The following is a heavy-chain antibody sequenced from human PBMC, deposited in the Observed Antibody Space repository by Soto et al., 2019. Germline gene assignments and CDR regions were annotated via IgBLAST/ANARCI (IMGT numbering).Heavy chain of an antibody. CDR3: ASRTETYSYYYYGMDV. CDR2: IIPIFGTA. V-gene: IGHV1-69*12. Sequence: QVQLVQSGAEVKKPGSSVKVSCKASGGTFSSYAISWVRQAPGQGLEWMGGIIPIFGTANYAQKFQGRVTITADESTSTAYMGLSSLRSEDTAVYYCASRTETYSYYYYGMDVWGQGTTVTVSS. CDR1: GGTFSSYA. J-gene: IGHJ6*02. D-gene: IGHD4-4*01.